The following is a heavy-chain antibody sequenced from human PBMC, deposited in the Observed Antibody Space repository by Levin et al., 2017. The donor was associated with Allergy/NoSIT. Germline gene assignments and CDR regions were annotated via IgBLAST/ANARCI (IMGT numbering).Heavy chain of an antibody. CDR2: ISAYNGNT. D-gene: IGHD6-13*01. Sequence: EASVKVSCKASGYTFTSYGISWVRQAPGQGLEWMGWISAYNGNTNYAQKLQGRVTMTTDTSTSTAYMELRSLRSDDTAVYYCARDIAAAGHDAFDIWGQGTMVTVSS. CDR3: ARDIAAAGHDAFDI. V-gene: IGHV1-18*01. J-gene: IGHJ3*02. CDR1: GYTFTSYG.